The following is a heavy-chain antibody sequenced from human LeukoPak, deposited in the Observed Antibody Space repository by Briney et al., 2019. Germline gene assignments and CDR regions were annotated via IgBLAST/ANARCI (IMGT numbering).Heavy chain of an antibody. CDR2: ISSSGSDI. J-gene: IGHJ4*02. D-gene: IGHD3-16*01. CDR3: ARRAAFFDY. CDR1: GFTFSSSA. Sequence: PGGSLRLSCAASGFTFSSSAMSWVRQAPGKGLEWVSAISSSGSDIYYTDSVKGRFTISRDNANNFLYLQVSSLRAEDTAVYYCARRAAFFDYWGQGTLVTVSS. V-gene: IGHV3-21*04.